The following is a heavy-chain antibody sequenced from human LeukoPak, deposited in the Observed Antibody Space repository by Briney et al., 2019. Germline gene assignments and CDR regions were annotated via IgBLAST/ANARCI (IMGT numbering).Heavy chain of an antibody. D-gene: IGHD3-22*01. V-gene: IGHV4-59*01. J-gene: IGHJ4*02. CDR2: VFHSGST. CDR1: GDSLSTYY. CDR3: ARAGNGYYPFDY. Sequence: SETLSLTRTVSGDSLSTYYWSWIRQPPGQGLEWIGYVFHSGSTNYNPSLKSRVTISVDTSKNQFSLILTSVTAADTAVYYCARAGNGYYPFDYWGQGTLVTVSS.